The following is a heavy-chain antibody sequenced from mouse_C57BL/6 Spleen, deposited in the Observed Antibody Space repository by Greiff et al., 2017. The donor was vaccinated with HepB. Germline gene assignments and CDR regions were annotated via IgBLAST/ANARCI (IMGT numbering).Heavy chain of an antibody. J-gene: IGHJ3*01. D-gene: IGHD2-5*01. Sequence: VQLQQPGAELVKPGASVKMSCKASGYTFTSYWITWVKQRPGQGLEWIGDIYPGSGSTNYNEKFKSKATLTVDTSASTAYMQLSSLTSEDSAVYYCARYSIYRVPWFAYWGQGTLVTVSA. CDR3: ARYSIYRVPWFAY. V-gene: IGHV1-55*01. CDR2: IYPGSGST. CDR1: GYTFTSYW.